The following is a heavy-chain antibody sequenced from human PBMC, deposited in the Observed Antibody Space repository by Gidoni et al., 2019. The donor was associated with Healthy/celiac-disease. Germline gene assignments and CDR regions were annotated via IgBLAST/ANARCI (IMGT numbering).Heavy chain of an antibody. CDR1: GDSITSYY. V-gene: IGHV4-59*01. Sequence: QVQLQESGPGLVKPSETLSLTCTVSGDSITSYYWNWLRQPPGKGLEWIGHIYYSGNSNYNPSLKSRVTISVDTSKKQFSLKLGSVTAADTAVYYCARDKGRYAFDPWGQGTLVTVSS. CDR3: ARDKGRYAFDP. J-gene: IGHJ5*02. D-gene: IGHD2-2*01. CDR2: IYYSGNS.